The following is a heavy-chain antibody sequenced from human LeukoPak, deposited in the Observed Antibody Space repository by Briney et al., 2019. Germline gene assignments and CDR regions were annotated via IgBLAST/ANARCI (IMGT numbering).Heavy chain of an antibody. V-gene: IGHV3-30*18. CDR3: AKVSSSSWYGPMDY. D-gene: IGHD6-13*01. CDR2: ISYDGSNK. CDR1: GFTFSSYG. J-gene: IGHJ4*02. Sequence: GGSLRLSCAASGFTFSSYGMHWVRQAPGKGLEWVAVISYDGSNKYYADSVKGRFTITRDNSKNTLYLQMNSLRAEDTAVYYCAKVSSSSWYGPMDYWGQGTLVTVSS.